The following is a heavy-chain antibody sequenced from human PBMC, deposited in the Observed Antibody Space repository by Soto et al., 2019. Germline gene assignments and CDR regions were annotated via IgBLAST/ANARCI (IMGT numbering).Heavy chain of an antibody. Sequence: QVQLVQSGAEVKKPGSSVKVSCKASGGTFSSSAFSWVRQAPGQGLEWMGGIIPLFRTPDCGQRFQGRVTITADESAGTVYMELRGLRSEDTAVYFCARDKGRQQLGGNYYYITDIWGQGTTVTVSS. J-gene: IGHJ6*02. V-gene: IGHV1-69*12. D-gene: IGHD3-3*02. CDR1: GGTFSSSA. CDR2: IIPLFRTP. CDR3: ARDKGRQQLGGNYYYITDI.